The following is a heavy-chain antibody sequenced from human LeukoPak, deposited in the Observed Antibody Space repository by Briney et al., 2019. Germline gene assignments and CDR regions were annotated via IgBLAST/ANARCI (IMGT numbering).Heavy chain of an antibody. CDR2: MYHDGNT. D-gene: IGHD6-19*01. CDR3: ARSRGAVAGWSFDI. J-gene: IGHJ3*02. CDR1: GGSISNSDH. Sequence: SGTLSLTCAVSGGSISNSDHWYWVRQPPGTGLVWIGEMYHDGNTNYNPSLKSRVTMSVAKSKNHFSLKLTSVTASDTAVYYCARSRGAVAGWSFDIWGQGTVVSVSS. V-gene: IGHV4-4*02.